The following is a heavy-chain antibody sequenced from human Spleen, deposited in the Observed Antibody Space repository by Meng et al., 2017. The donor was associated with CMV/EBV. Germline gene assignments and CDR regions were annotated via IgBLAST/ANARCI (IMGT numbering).Heavy chain of an antibody. CDR3: AKSTPDHFDYFFGP. CDR1: GFTVGSNY. J-gene: IGHJ5*02. D-gene: IGHD2/OR15-2a*01. Sequence: GESLKISCVASGFTVGSNYLTWVRQAPGKGLAWVSLVYHGGTTKYADSVKGRFTISRDNFHNTIYLQMSSLGADDTAVYYCAKSTPDHFDYFFGPWGQGALVTVSS. CDR2: VYHGGTT. V-gene: IGHV3-53*01.